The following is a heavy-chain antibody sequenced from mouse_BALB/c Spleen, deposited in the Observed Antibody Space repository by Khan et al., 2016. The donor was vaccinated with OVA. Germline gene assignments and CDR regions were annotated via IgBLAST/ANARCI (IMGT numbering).Heavy chain of an antibody. CDR1: GFTFSSYG. Sequence: EVQLQESGGGLVQPGGSLKLSCAASGFTFSSYGMSWVRQTPDKRLELVATINSNGGGTYYPDSVKGRFTISRDNSKNTLYLQMSSLKSEDTAMYYCARMARTINWGQGTTLTVSS. CDR3: ARMARTIN. J-gene: IGHJ2*01. V-gene: IGHV5-6-3*01. CDR2: INSNGGGT.